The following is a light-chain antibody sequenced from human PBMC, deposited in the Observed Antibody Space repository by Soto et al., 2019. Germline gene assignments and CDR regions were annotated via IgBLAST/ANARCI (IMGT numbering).Light chain of an antibody. CDR2: GAS. CDR1: QSDSSSY. V-gene: IGKV3-20*01. Sequence: EIVLTQSPGTLSLSPGERATLSCRASQSDSSSYLAWYQQKPGQAPRLLIYGASSRATGIPDRFSGSGSGTDFTLTISRLELEDFAVYYCLQYGSSPRTFGGGTKVEIK. CDR3: LQYGSSPRT. J-gene: IGKJ4*01.